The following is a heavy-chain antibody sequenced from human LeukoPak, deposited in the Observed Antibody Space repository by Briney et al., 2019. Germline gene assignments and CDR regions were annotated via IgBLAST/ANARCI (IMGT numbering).Heavy chain of an antibody. Sequence: PGGSLRLSCAASGFTFSSYWMSWVRQVPGKGLEWVANIKQDGSEKYYVDSVKGRFTISRDNSKNTLYLQMNSLRAGDTAVYYCAKEDPYYYYMDVWGKGTTVTVSS. CDR2: IKQDGSEK. V-gene: IGHV3-7*01. CDR3: AKEDPYYYYMDV. J-gene: IGHJ6*03. CDR1: GFTFSSYW.